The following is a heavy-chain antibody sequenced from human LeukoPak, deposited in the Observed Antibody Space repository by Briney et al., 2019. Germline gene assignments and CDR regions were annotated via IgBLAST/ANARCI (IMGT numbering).Heavy chain of an antibody. D-gene: IGHD5-24*01. CDR2: IYHSGST. Sequence: SETLSLTCTVSGYSISSGYSWSWIRQPPGKGLEWIGYIYHSGSTYYNPSLKSRVTISVDRSKNQFSLKLSSVTAADTAVYYCARGGDGYSHDAFDIWGQGTMVTVSS. CDR3: ARGGDGYSHDAFDI. J-gene: IGHJ3*02. CDR1: GYSISSGYS. V-gene: IGHV4-38-2*02.